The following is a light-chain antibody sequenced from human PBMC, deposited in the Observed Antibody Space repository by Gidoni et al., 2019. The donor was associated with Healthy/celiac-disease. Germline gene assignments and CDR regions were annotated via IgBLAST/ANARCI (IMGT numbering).Light chain of an antibody. V-gene: IGKV3-20*01. J-gene: IGKJ5*01. Sequence: EIVLTLSPGTLSLSPGERATLSCRASQSVSSSYLAWYQQKPGQAPRLLIYGASSRATGIPDRLSGSGSGTDFTLTISRLEPEDFAVYYCQQYGSSRTFGQXTRLEIK. CDR2: GAS. CDR1: QSVSSSY. CDR3: QQYGSSRT.